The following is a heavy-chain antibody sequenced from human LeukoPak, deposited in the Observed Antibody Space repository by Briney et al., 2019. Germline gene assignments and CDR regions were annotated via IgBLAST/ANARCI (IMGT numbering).Heavy chain of an antibody. V-gene: IGHV1-2*02. CDR1: GYTFTGYY. J-gene: IGHJ4*02. CDR2: INPNSGGT. Sequence: GASVTVSCTASGYTFTGYYRHWVRQAPEQGVEWMGWINPNSGGTNYAQKFQGRVTMTRDTSISTAYMELSRLRSDDTAVYYCAKADYGDFTFDYWGQGTLVTVSS. D-gene: IGHD4-17*01. CDR3: AKADYGDFTFDY.